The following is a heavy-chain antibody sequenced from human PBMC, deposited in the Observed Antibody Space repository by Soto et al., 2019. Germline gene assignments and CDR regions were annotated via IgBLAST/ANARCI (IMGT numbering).Heavy chain of an antibody. CDR2: LTPILGLE. D-gene: IGHD4-4*01. CDR1: GGTFSSYT. CDR3: ATIGDDYSTYLDY. J-gene: IGHJ4*01. Sequence: QVQVVQSGAEVKEPGSSVKVSCKASGGTFSSYTITWVRQAPGHGLEWMGRLTPILGLENYGQKFQGRFTINADKSTRTAYMELSSLRSDDTAVYYCATIGDDYSTYLDYWGHGTLVTVSS. V-gene: IGHV1-69*02.